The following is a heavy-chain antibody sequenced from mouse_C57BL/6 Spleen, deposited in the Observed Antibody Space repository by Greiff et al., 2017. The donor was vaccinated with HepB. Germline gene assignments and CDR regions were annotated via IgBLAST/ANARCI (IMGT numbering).Heavy chain of an antibody. CDR1: GYTFTDYE. V-gene: IGHV1-15*01. D-gene: IGHD1-1*01. J-gene: IGHJ2*01. Sequence: QVQLQQSGAELVRPGASVTLSCKASGYTFTDYEMHWVKQTPVHGLEWIGAIDPETGGTAYNQKFKGKAILTADKSSSTAYMELRSLTSEDSAVYYCTRWYYGSSPDYWGQGTTLTVSS. CDR2: IDPETGGT. CDR3: TRWYYGSSPDY.